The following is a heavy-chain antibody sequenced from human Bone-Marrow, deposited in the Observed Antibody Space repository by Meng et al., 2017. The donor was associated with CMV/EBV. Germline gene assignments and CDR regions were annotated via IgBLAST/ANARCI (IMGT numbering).Heavy chain of an antibody. CDR2: FTPLSGTP. CDR3: ATYTAGANALGY. CDR1: GGTFSSYA. D-gene: IGHD5-18*01. Sequence: SVKVSCKASGGTFSSYAISWVRQAPGQGLEWMGGFTPLSGTPNYAPKFQGRFTMTTDQSTSTGLMELTSLRSEDTAVYFCATYTAGANALGYWGQGTLVTVSS. V-gene: IGHV1-69*05. J-gene: IGHJ4*02.